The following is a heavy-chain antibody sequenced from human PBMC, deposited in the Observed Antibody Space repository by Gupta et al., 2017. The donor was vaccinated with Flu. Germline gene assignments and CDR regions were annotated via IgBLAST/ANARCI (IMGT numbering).Heavy chain of an antibody. CDR2: ISGSGGST. CDR1: SYA. D-gene: IGHD1-1*01. CDR3: AKNFGTTGSHFDY. V-gene: IGHV3-23*01. Sequence: SYAMSWVRQAPGKGLEWVSAISGSGGSTYYADSVKGRFTISRDNYKNTLYLQMNSLRAEDTAVYYCAKNFGTTGSHFDYWGQGTLVTVSS. J-gene: IGHJ4*02.